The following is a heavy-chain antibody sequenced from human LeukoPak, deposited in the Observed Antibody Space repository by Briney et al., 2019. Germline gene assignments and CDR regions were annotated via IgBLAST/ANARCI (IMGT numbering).Heavy chain of an antibody. Sequence: SETLSLTCAVSGGSISSGGYSWSWIRQPPGKGLEWIGYIYHSGSTNYNPSLKSRVTISVDTSKNQFSLKLSSVTAADTAVYYCARVRRNWNYVHYFDYWGQGTLVTVSS. D-gene: IGHD1-7*01. CDR1: GGSISSGGYS. CDR3: ARVRRNWNYVHYFDY. J-gene: IGHJ4*02. V-gene: IGHV4-30-2*01. CDR2: IYHSGST.